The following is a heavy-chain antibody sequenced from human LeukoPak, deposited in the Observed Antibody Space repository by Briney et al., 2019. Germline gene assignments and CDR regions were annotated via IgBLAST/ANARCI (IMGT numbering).Heavy chain of an antibody. CDR1: GFTFSSYE. J-gene: IGHJ4*02. CDR2: IRSSGSTI. CDR3: AREGNWNDQDY. Sequence: GGSLRLSCAASGFTFSSYEMNWVRQAPGKGLEWVSYIRSSGSTIYYVDSVKGRFTISRDNAKNSLYLQMNSLRAEDTAVYYCAREGNWNDQDYWGQGTLVTVSS. D-gene: IGHD1-20*01. V-gene: IGHV3-48*03.